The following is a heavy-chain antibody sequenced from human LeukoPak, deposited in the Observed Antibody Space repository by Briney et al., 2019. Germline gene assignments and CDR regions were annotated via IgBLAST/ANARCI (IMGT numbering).Heavy chain of an antibody. D-gene: IGHD3-22*01. Sequence: GGSPRLSCAASGFTLNNAWMSWVRQAPGKGLEWLGRIKRETDGGTIDYAAPVKGRFTISRDDSRNTLYLQMDSLKIEDTAVYYCTTDRYYDNSELQFQHWGQGTLVTVSS. CDR3: TTDRYYDNSELQFQH. J-gene: IGHJ1*01. V-gene: IGHV3-15*01. CDR1: GFTLNNAW. CDR2: IKRETDGGTI.